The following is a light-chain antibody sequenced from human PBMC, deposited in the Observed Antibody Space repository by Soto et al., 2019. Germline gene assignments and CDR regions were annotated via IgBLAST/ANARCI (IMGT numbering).Light chain of an antibody. CDR3: CSYAGSSTLYV. Sequence: QSVLTQPASVSGSPGQSITISCTGTSSDIGTYNLVSWYQQHPGKAPKLMIYEVNKRPSGVSDRFSGSKSGITASLTISGLQAEDEADYYCCSYAGSSTLYVFGTGTKVTVL. V-gene: IGLV2-23*02. CDR1: SSDIGTYNL. J-gene: IGLJ1*01. CDR2: EVN.